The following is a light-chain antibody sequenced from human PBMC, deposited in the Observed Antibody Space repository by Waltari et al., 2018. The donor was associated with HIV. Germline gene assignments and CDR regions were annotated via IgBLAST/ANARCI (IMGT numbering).Light chain of an antibody. J-gene: IGLJ2*01. CDR2: EVS. Sequence: QSALTQPASVSGSPGQSITISCTGTSSDVGGYNYVSWYQHHPGKVPKLMIYEVSNRPSGVSNRFSGSKSGNTASLTISGLQADDEADYYCTSYTTSTTVIFGGGTKLTVL. CDR1: SSDVGGYNY. CDR3: TSYTTSTTVI. V-gene: IGLV2-14*01.